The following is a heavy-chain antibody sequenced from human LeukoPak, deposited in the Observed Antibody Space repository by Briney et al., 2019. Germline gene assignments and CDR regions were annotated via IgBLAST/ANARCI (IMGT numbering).Heavy chain of an antibody. Sequence: GSSVKVSCKASGGTFNHFGINWVRQAPGHGLEWMGRIIPILDLTKYAPKIQDRVTITADKSTSTAHMELNSLRSEDTAVYFCARDSGRPPTSFDYWGQGTLVTVSS. D-gene: IGHD1-1*01. CDR2: IIPILDLT. V-gene: IGHV1-69*04. J-gene: IGHJ4*02. CDR3: ARDSGRPPTSFDY. CDR1: GGTFNHFG.